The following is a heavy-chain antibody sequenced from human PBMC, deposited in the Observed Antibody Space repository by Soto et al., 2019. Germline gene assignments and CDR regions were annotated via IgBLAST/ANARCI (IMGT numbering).Heavy chain of an antibody. D-gene: IGHD3-9*01. J-gene: IGHJ4*02. CDR2: IKQDGSEK. CDR3: AHSTIYDILTGPNFGY. V-gene: IGHV3-7*01. Sequence: GSLRLSCAASGFTFSNYWMTWVRQAPGKGPEWVANIKQDGSEKYYVDAVKGRFTVSRDNAKNSLFLQMNSLRVEDTGIYYCAHSTIYDILTGPNFGYWGQGTLVTVSS. CDR1: GFTFSNYW.